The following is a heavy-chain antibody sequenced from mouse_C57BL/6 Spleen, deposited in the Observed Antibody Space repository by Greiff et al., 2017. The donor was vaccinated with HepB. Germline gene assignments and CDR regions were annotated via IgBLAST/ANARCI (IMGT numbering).Heavy chain of an antibody. CDR2: IYPRSGNT. Sequence: QVQLQQSGAELARPGASVKLSCKASGYTFTSYGISWVKQRTGQGLEWIGEIYPRSGNTYYNEKFKGKATLTADKSSSTAYMELRSLTSEDSAVYFCASYDYYGSSYGTWFAYWGQGTLVTVSA. J-gene: IGHJ3*01. D-gene: IGHD1-1*01. CDR1: GYTFTSYG. V-gene: IGHV1-81*01. CDR3: ASYDYYGSSYGTWFAY.